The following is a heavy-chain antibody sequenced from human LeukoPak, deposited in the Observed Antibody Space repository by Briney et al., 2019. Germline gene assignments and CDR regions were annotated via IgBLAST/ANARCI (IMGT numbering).Heavy chain of an antibody. Sequence: GRSLRLSCAASGFTFSSHGMHWVRQAPGKGLEWVAVIWYDGSNKYYADSVKGRFTISRGNSKNTLYLQMNSLRAEDTAVYYCAREDYGSGSYQAFDYRGQGTLVTVSS. CDR1: GFTFSSHG. J-gene: IGHJ4*02. V-gene: IGHV3-33*01. D-gene: IGHD3-10*01. CDR3: AREDYGSGSYQAFDY. CDR2: IWYDGSNK.